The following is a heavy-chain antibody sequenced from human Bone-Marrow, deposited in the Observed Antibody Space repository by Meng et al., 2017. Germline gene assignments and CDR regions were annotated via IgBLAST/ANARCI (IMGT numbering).Heavy chain of an antibody. CDR3: ARGVVADPPGD. J-gene: IGHJ1*01. CDR1: GASVNTGSYY. Sequence: VQLKESGPGLVRSSETLSLTCTVSGASVNTGSYYWSWIRQPPGRGLELIGFIYQSGSTNNNPSLKSRVTISLDMSSNQFSLTLNSVTAADTAIYYCARGVVADPPGDWGRGTLVTVSS. CDR2: IYQSGST. V-gene: IGHV4-61*01. D-gene: IGHD2-15*01.